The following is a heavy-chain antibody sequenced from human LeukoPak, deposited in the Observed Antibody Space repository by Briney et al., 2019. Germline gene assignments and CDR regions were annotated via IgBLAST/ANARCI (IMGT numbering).Heavy chain of an antibody. J-gene: IGHJ4*02. V-gene: IGHV3-48*02. CDR2: ISSTGDTI. CDR1: GFTFSSHT. CDR3: ARAVGYSYGYIYPNFDY. D-gene: IGHD5-18*01. Sequence: PGGSLRLSCAASGFTFSSHTMNWVRQAPRKGLEWVSYISSTGDTIYYADSVKGRFTISRDNAKHSVYLQMNSLRDEDTAVYYCARAVGYSYGYIYPNFDYWGQGTLVTVSS.